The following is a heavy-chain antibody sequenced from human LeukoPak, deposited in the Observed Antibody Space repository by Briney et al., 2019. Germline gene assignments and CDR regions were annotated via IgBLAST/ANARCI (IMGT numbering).Heavy chain of an antibody. CDR1: GYTFTSYD. CDR3: AREAFDP. V-gene: IGHV1-8*01. Sequence: ASVNVSCKCSGYTFTSYDINWVRQAKGQGLEWMGLMNPNSGNTGYAQKFQGRVTMTRNTSISTAYMELSSVRSEDTDVYLCAREAFDPWGQGTLVTVS. J-gene: IGHJ5*02. CDR2: MNPNSGNT.